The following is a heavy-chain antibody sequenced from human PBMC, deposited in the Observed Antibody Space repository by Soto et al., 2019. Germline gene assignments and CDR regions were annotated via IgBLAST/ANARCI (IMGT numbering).Heavy chain of an antibody. CDR2: IYSAGTT. Sequence: EVQLVETGGGLIQPGGSLRLSCAASGFSVGTNYMSWVRQAPGKGLEWASSIYSAGTTYYADSVEGRFTISRDNSKNTLYLQINSLRAEDTAVYYCARGYSGSQGQLAVDYWGQGTLVTVST. J-gene: IGHJ4*02. D-gene: IGHD1-26*01. CDR3: ARGYSGSQGQLAVDY. V-gene: IGHV3-53*02. CDR1: GFSVGTNY.